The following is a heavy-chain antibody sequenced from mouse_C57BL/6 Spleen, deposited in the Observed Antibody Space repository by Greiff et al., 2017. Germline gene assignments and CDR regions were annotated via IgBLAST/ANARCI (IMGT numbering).Heavy chain of an antibody. CDR2: IHPNSGST. CDR3: ARDTTVSYYFDY. D-gene: IGHD1-1*01. CDR1: GYTFTSYW. V-gene: IGHV1-64*01. J-gene: IGHJ2*01. Sequence: VQLQQPGAELVKPGASVKLSCKASGYTFTSYWMHWVKQRPGQGLEWIGMIHPNSGSTNYNEKFKSKATLTVDKSSSTAYMQLSSLTSEDSAVYYCARDTTVSYYFDYWGQGTTLTVSS.